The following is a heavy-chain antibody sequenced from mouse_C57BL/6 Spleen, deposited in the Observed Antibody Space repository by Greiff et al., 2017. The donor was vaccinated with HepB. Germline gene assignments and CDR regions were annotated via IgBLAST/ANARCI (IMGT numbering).Heavy chain of an antibody. CDR1: GYTFTDYE. Sequence: LVESGAELVRPGASVTLSCKASGYTFTDYEMHWVKQTPVHGLEWIGAIDPETGGTAYNQKFKGKAILTADKSSSTAYMELRSLTSEDSAVYYCTRGPHYYGSSSWYFDVWGTGTTVTVSS. CDR3: TRGPHYYGSSSWYFDV. D-gene: IGHD1-1*01. V-gene: IGHV1-15*01. CDR2: IDPETGGT. J-gene: IGHJ1*03.